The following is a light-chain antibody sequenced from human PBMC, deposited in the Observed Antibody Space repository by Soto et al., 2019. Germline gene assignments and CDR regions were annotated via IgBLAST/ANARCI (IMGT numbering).Light chain of an antibody. CDR3: MQAIQSYT. J-gene: IGKJ2*01. V-gene: IGKV2-24*01. CDR1: QSLVHIDGNTY. Sequence: DIVLTQTRLSSPVTLGQPASISCRSSQSLVHIDGNTYFNWLQQRPGQPPRLLIYKISNRFPGVPDRFSGSGAGTDFTLKIRRVEAEDVGVYYCMQAIQSYTFGQGTRLEIK. CDR2: KIS.